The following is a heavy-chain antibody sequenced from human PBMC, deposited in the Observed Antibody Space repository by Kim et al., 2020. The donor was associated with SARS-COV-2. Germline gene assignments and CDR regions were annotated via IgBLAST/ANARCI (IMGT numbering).Heavy chain of an antibody. Sequence: GRFTISNANSKNTLYLQMNSLRAEDTAVYYCAKGGYDFWSGYPYYYYGMDVWGQGTTVTVSS. CDR3: AKGGYDFWSGYPYYYYGMDV. V-gene: IGHV3-30*02. J-gene: IGHJ6*02. D-gene: IGHD3-3*01.